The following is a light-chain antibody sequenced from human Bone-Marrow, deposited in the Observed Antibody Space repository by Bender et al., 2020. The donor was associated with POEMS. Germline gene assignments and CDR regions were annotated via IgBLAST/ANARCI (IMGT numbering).Light chain of an antibody. CDR2: SSH. CDR3: AVWDDSLNGWV. V-gene: IGLV1-44*01. J-gene: IGLJ3*02. Sequence: QSVLTQPPSASGTPGQRVTIPCSGCSSNIGAHAVNWYQHLPGPAPKLLIYSSHRRPSEVPDRFSGSRSGTSASLAISGLQSEDEADYYCAVWDDSLNGWVFGGGTKLTVL. CDR1: SSNIGAHA.